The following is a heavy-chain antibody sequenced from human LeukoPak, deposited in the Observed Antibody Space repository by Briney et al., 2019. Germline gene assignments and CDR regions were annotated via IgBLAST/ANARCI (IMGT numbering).Heavy chain of an antibody. CDR3: ASSLYNWNYYYYYGMDV. J-gene: IGHJ6*02. CDR2: IIPILGIA. CDR1: GGTFSSYA. Sequence: ASVKVSCKASGGTFSSYAIIWVRQAPGQGLEWMGRIIPILGIANYAQKFQGRVTITADKSTSTAYMELSSLRSEDTAVYYCASSLYNWNYYYYYGMDVWGQGTTVTVSS. V-gene: IGHV1-69*04. D-gene: IGHD1-20*01.